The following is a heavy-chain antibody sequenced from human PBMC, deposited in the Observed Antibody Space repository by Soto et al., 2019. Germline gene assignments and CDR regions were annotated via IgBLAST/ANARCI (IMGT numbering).Heavy chain of an antibody. CDR3: ARQGAALRDYDYGMDV. V-gene: IGHV1-69*12. D-gene: IGHD6-25*01. CDR1: GGTFSSYA. Sequence: QVQLVQSGAEVKKPGSSVKVSCKASGGTFSSYAISWLRQAPGQGLEWMGGIIPIFGTANYAQKFQGRVTITADESTSTAYMELSSLRSEGTAVYYCARQGAALRDYDYGMDVWGQGPTVTVSS. CDR2: IIPIFGTA. J-gene: IGHJ6*02.